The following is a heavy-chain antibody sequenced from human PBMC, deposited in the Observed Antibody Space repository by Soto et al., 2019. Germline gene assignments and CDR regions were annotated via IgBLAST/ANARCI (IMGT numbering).Heavy chain of an antibody. V-gene: IGHV4-59*12. CDR2: IYYSGST. J-gene: IGHJ4*02. CDR3: ARGLYYYDSSGYYSFDY. D-gene: IGHD3-22*01. Sequence: SETLSLTCTVSGGSISRYYWSWIRQPPGKGLEWIGYIYYSGSTSYNPSLKSRVTISVDTSKNQFSLKLSSVTAADTAVYYCARGLYYYDSSGYYSFDYWGQGTLVTVSS. CDR1: GGSISRYY.